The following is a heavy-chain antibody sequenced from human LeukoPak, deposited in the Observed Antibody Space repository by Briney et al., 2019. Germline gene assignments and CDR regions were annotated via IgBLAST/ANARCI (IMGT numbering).Heavy chain of an antibody. D-gene: IGHD2-21*02. CDR2: IDYRGNI. CDR3: PRLRDVLTAHDAFNI. Sequence: PSETLSLTCAVSDYSISSGYYWTWIRQPPGKGLEWIGCIDYRGNINYNPSLKSRVTISVETSKNQFSLKRNSVTAADTAVYYCPRLRDVLTAHDAFNIWGQGTMVTVSS. V-gene: IGHV4-38-2*01. CDR1: DYSISSGYY. J-gene: IGHJ3*02.